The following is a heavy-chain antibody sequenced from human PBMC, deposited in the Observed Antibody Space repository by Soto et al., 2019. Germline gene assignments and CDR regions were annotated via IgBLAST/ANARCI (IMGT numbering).Heavy chain of an antibody. V-gene: IGHV1-8*01. CDR1: GYTFGSFD. CDR3: ARAYGAASFDY. J-gene: IGHJ4*02. D-gene: IGHD3-10*01. Sequence: ASVKVSCKASGYTFGSFDVHWVRQATGQGLEWMGWESPNSGNTGYAQKFQGRVTMTRSTSITTAYMELSSLRSEDTAVYYCARAYGAASFDYWGQGTLVTVSS. CDR2: ESPNSGNT.